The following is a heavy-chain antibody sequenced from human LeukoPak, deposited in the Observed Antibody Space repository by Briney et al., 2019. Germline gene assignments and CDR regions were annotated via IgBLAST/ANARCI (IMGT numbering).Heavy chain of an antibody. Sequence: SVKVSCKASGGTFSSYAISWVRQAPGQGLEWMGGIIPIFGTANYAQKFQGRVTITADESTSTAYMELSSLRSEDTAVYYCASAKPRRDFWSGSSYYYYGMVVWGQGTTVTVSS. J-gene: IGHJ6*02. D-gene: IGHD3-3*01. CDR2: IIPIFGTA. V-gene: IGHV1-69*01. CDR3: ASAKPRRDFWSGSSYYYYGMVV. CDR1: GGTFSSYA.